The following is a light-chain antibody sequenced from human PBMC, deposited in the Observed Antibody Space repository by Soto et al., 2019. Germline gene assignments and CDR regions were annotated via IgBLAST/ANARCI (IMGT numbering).Light chain of an antibody. CDR2: VNN. J-gene: IGLJ3*02. Sequence: QSVLTQPPSASGTPGQRVTISCSGSISNIGSNYVYWYQQLPGTAPKLLISVNNQRPSGVPDRFSGSKSGTSASLAISGLRSEDEADYYCATWDDSLSGRVFGGGTKLTVL. CDR3: ATWDDSLSGRV. V-gene: IGLV1-47*01. CDR1: ISNIGSNY.